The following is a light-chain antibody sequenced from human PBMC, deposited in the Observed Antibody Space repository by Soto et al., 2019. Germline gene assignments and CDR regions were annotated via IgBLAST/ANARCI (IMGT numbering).Light chain of an antibody. J-gene: IGLJ3*02. Sequence: QSALTQPASVSGSTGQSITISCTGTSSDIGGYNYVSWYQQHPGKAPKLIIYDVSNRPSGVSNRFSCSKSGNTASLTISGLQAEDEADYFCSSYTTYNALFGGGTKVTVL. CDR3: SSYTTYNAL. V-gene: IGLV2-14*03. CDR2: DVS. CDR1: SSDIGGYNY.